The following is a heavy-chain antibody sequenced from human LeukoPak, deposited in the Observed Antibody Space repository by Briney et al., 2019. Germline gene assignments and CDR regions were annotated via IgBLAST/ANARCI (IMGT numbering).Heavy chain of an antibody. V-gene: IGHV1-2*02. J-gene: IGHJ5*02. CDR1: GYTFTAYY. D-gene: IGHD2-15*01. CDR3: ARGVGSSWFDP. CDR2: MNPVSGGT. Sequence: GASVKVSCKTSGYTFTAYYIHWVRQAPGQGLEWMGWMNPVSGGTNYAQRFQGRVTMTRDSSISTAYMQLSSLRSDDTDDTAVYYCARGVGSSWFDPWGQGTLLTVSS.